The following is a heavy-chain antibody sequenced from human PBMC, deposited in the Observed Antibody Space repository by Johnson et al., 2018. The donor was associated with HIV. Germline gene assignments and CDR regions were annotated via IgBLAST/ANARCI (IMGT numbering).Heavy chain of an antibody. V-gene: IGHV3-30*14. CDR2: ISYDGSNK. J-gene: IGHJ3*02. CDR3: AAYYDFWSGSYTSGFDI. D-gene: IGHD3-3*01. CDR1: GFTFSSYA. Sequence: VQLVESGGGVVRPGGSLRLSCAASGFTFSSYAMHWVRQAPGKGLEWVAVISYDGSNKYYADSEKGRFTISRDNSKNTVFLQMNSLRPEDTAMYYLAAYYDFWSGSYTSGFDILGQGTMVTVSS.